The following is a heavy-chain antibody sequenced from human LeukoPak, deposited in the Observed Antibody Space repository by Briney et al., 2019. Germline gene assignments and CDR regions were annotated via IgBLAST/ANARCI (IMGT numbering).Heavy chain of an antibody. CDR2: ISSSSTI. Sequence: GPSLRPSRPLSAFTFTIYSIKSVSQAPGEGHGSDLYISSSSTIYYADSVKGRFTISRDNAKNSLYLQMNSLRAEDTAVYYCARDKGPLTVPFGFDIWGQGTMVTVSS. CDR1: AFTFTIYS. J-gene: IGHJ3*02. CDR3: ARDKGPLTVPFGFDI. D-gene: IGHD1-20*01. V-gene: IGHV3-48*04.